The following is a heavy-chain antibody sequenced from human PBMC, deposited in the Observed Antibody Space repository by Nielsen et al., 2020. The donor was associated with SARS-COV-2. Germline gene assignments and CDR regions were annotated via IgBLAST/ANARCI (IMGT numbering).Heavy chain of an antibody. J-gene: IGHJ4*02. CDR1: GFTFDDYA. V-gene: IGHV3-9*01. CDR2: ISWNSGSI. CDR3: AKLAAAAPSDY. D-gene: IGHD6-13*01. Sequence: SLKISCAASGFTFDDYAMHWVRQAPGKALEWVSGISWNSGSIGYADSVKGRFTISRDNAKNSMYLQMNSLRDEDTALYHCAKLAAAAPSDYWGQGTLVTVSS.